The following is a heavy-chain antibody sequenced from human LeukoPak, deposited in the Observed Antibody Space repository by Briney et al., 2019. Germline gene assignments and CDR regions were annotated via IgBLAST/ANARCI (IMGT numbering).Heavy chain of an antibody. CDR1: GDSVSR. CDR2: TYYRSDWYK. J-gene: IGHJ4*02. CDR3: ARVAGTRQFDY. D-gene: IGHD6-19*01. V-gene: IGHV6-1*01. Sequence: SQTLSLTCAISGDSVSRNWIRQSPSRGLEWLGRTYYRSDWYKDYAVSVVSRISINADTSKNQFSLQLNSVTPEDTAVYYCARVAGTRQFDYWGQGTLVTVSS.